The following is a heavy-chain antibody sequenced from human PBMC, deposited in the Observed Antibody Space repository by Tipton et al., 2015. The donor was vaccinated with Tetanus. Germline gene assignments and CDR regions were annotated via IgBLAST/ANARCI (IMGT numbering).Heavy chain of an antibody. D-gene: IGHD1-1*01. CDR1: GGSISGGRYY. Sequence: TLSLTCTVSGGSISGGRYYWSWIRQRPGKGLEWIGDIYSSGSTYYNPSLTSRVSISVDTSKNQFSLKLTSVTAADTAIYYCARGGDNLTFQRPTGRWFDPWGHGTLVTVSS. CDR3: ARGGDNLTFQRPTGRWFDP. V-gene: IGHV4-31*03. CDR2: IYSSGST. J-gene: IGHJ5*02.